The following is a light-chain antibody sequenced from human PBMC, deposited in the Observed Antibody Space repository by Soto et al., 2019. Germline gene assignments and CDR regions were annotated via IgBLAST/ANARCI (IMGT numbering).Light chain of an antibody. CDR1: QDIRND. Sequence: DIQLTQSPSFLSASVGDRVTITCRASQDIRNDLAWYQQKPGKAPKLLIYAASSLQSGVPSRFSGSGSGTEFTLTISSLQPDDFATYYCQHYNTYSTFTFGPGTKVDIK. J-gene: IGKJ3*01. CDR3: QHYNTYSTFT. V-gene: IGKV1-17*01. CDR2: AAS.